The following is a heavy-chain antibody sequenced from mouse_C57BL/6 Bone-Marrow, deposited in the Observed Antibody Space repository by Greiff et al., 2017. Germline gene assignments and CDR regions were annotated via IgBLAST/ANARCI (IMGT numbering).Heavy chain of an antibody. CDR2: IYPGGGYT. J-gene: IGHJ1*03. V-gene: IGHV1-63*01. Sequence: VQLQQSGAELVRPGTSVKMSCKASGYTFTHYWIGWAKQRPGHGLEWIGDIYPGGGYTNYNEKFKGKATLTADKSASTAYMQFSSLTSEDSAIYYCARDGYYWYFDVWGTGTTVTVSS. CDR3: ARDGYYWYFDV. CDR1: GYTFTHYW. D-gene: IGHD2-3*01.